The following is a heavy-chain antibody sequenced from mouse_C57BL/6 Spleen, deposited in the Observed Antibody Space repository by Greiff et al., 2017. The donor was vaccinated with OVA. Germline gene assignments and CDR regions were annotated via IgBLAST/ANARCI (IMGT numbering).Heavy chain of an antibody. V-gene: IGHV5-17*01. Sequence: EVKLMESGGGLVKPGGSLKLSCAASGFTFSDYGMHWVRQAPEKGLEWVAYISSGSSTIYYADTVKGRFTISRDNAKNTLFLQMTSLRSEDTAMYYCARTYGSSLDWYFDVWGTGTTVTVSS. CDR1: GFTFSDYG. CDR3: ARTYGSSLDWYFDV. J-gene: IGHJ1*03. D-gene: IGHD1-1*01. CDR2: ISSGSSTI.